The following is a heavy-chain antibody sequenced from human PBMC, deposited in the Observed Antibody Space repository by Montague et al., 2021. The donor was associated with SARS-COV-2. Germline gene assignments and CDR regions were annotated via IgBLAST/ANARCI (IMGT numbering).Heavy chain of an antibody. CDR3: VVVVPAMRPRSDY. CDR2: INQSGST. D-gene: IGHD2-21*02. V-gene: IGHV4-34*01. Sequence: SETLSLTCAVYGGSFSVYYWSWIRQPPGKGLEWIGEINQSGSTNXNPSLKSRVTISSDTSKNQFSLKLNSVTAADTAVYFCVVVVPAMRPRSDYWGQGTLVTVSS. J-gene: IGHJ4*02. CDR1: GGSFSVYY.